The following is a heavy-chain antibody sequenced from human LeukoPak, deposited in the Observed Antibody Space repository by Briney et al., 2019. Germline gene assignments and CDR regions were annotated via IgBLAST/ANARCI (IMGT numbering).Heavy chain of an antibody. CDR2: INPNSGDT. V-gene: IGHV1-2*02. D-gene: IGHD1-26*01. J-gene: IGHJ4*02. CDR1: GYTFTGYY. CDR3: AKEDSGSSIDY. Sequence: ASVKVSCKASGYTFTGYYMHWVRQAPGQGLEWMGWINPNSGDTNYAQKFQGRVTMTRDTSINTDYMELSRLRSDGTAVYYCAKEDSGSSIDYWGQGTLVTVSS.